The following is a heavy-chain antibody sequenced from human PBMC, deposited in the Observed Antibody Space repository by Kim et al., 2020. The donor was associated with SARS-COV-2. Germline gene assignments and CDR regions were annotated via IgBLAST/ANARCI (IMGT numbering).Heavy chain of an antibody. CDR1: GGSFSGYY. CDR3: AVGITMVQGVIMRAPANLLDY. Sequence: SETLSLTCAVYGGSFSGYYWSWIRQPPGKGLEWIGEINHSGSTNYNPSLKSRVTISVDTSKNQFSLKLSSVTAADTAVYYCAVGITMVQGVIMRAPANLLDYWGQGTLVTVSS. CDR2: INHSGST. J-gene: IGHJ4*02. D-gene: IGHD3-10*01. V-gene: IGHV4-34*01.